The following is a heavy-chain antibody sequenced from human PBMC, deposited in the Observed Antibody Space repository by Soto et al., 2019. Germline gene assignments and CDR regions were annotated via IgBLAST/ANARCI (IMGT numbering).Heavy chain of an antibody. D-gene: IGHD6-6*01. J-gene: IGHJ6*03. V-gene: IGHV1-3*01. CDR2: INAGNGNT. CDR1: GYTFTSYA. Sequence: ASVKVSCKASGYTFTSYAMHWVRQAPGQRLEWMGWINAGNGNTKYSQKFQGRVTITRDTSASTAYMELSSLRSEDTAVYYCARTGRSSSSGRYYYYMDVWGKGTTVTVSS. CDR3: ARTGRSSSSGRYYYYMDV.